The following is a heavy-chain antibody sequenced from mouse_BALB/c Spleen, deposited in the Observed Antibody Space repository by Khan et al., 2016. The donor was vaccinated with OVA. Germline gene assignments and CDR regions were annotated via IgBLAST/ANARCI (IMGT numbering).Heavy chain of an antibody. V-gene: IGHV2-6-4*01. CDR1: GFSLSRYN. Sequence: QVQLKESGPGLVAPSQSLSITCTVSGFSLSRYNVHWVRQPPGKGLEWLGMIWGGGNTDYNSALKSRLTISKDNSKSQVFLKMNSLQTDDTVMYYCARTDYRYDGYYAMDYWGQGTSVTVSS. D-gene: IGHD2-14*01. J-gene: IGHJ4*01. CDR2: IWGGGNT. CDR3: ARTDYRYDGYYAMDY.